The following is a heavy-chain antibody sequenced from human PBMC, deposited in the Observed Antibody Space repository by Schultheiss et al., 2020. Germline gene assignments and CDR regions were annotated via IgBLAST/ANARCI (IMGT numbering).Heavy chain of an antibody. Sequence: SETLSLTCAVYGGSFSGYYWSWIRQPPGKGLEWFGEINHSGSTNYNPSLKSRVTISVDTSKNQFSLKLSSVTAADTAVYYCARYRGSGSTPRYGMDVWGQGTTVTVAS. CDR2: INHSGST. CDR1: GGSFSGYY. V-gene: IGHV4-34*01. D-gene: IGHD3-10*01. J-gene: IGHJ6*02. CDR3: ARYRGSGSTPRYGMDV.